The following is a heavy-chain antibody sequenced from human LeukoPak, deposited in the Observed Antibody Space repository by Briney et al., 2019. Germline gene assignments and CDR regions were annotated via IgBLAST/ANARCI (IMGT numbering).Heavy chain of an antibody. CDR1: GYTFTSYG. J-gene: IGHJ6*03. Sequence: ASVKVSCKASGYTFTSYGISWVRQAPGQGLEWMGWISAYNGNTNYAQKLQGRVAMTTDTSTSTVYMELSSLISDDTAVYYCARVDTVNYYYYMDVWGKGTPVTVSS. D-gene: IGHD5-18*01. CDR2: ISAYNGNT. CDR3: ARVDTVNYYYYMDV. V-gene: IGHV1-18*01.